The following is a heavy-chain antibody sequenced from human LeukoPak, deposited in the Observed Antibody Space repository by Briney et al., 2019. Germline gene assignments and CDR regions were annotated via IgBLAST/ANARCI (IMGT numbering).Heavy chain of an antibody. V-gene: IGHV4-61*02. CDR3: ARDVDWFDP. Sequence: SETLSLTCTVSGGSISSGSYYWSWIRQPAGKGLEWIGRIYTSGSTNYNPSLKSRVTISVDTSKNQFSLKLSSVTAADTAAYYCARDVDWFDPWGQGTLVTVSS. CDR2: IYTSGST. CDR1: GGSISSGSYY. J-gene: IGHJ5*02.